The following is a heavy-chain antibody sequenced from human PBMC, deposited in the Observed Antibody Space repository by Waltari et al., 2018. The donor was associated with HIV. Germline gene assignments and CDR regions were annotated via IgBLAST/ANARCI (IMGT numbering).Heavy chain of an antibody. Sequence: QVQLVQSGAEVQKPGASVKVSCKASGYTFTSYDINWVRQATGQGLEWMGWMTPNSGNTGYPQKFQGRVTMTRNTSISTAYMELSSLRSEDTAVYYCARGRVQVRGAMYYFDYWGQGTLVTVSS. D-gene: IGHD3-10*01. CDR3: ARGRVQVRGAMYYFDY. J-gene: IGHJ4*02. CDR2: MTPNSGNT. V-gene: IGHV1-8*01. CDR1: GYTFTSYD.